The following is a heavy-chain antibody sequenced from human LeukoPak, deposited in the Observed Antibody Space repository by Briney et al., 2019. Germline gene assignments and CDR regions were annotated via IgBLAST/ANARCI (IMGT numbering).Heavy chain of an antibody. CDR2: IYSGGST. CDR1: GLTVSSNY. J-gene: IGHJ6*02. CDR3: ARYFFGSGSYSSMDV. V-gene: IGHV3-53*01. D-gene: IGHD3-10*01. Sequence: GGSLRLSCTASGLTVSSNYMSWVRQAPGKGLEWVSVIYSGGSTYYADSVKGRFIISRDNSKNTLFLQMNSLRVEDTAVYYCARYFFGSGSYSSMDVWGQGTTVTVSS.